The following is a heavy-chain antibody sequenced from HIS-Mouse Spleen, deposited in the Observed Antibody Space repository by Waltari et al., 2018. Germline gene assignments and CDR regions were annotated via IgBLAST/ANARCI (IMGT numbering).Heavy chain of an antibody. CDR2: IYYSGST. V-gene: IGHV4-31*03. CDR1: GCSISSGGYY. CDR3: ARAQIEYSSSFDY. D-gene: IGHD6-6*01. Sequence: QVQLQESGPGLVKPSQTLSLTCTVSGCSISSGGYYWSWIRQHPGKGLEWIGYIYYSGSTYYSPSLKSRVTISVDTSKNQFSLKLSSVTAADTAVYYCARAQIEYSSSFDYWGQGTLVTVSS. J-gene: IGHJ4*02.